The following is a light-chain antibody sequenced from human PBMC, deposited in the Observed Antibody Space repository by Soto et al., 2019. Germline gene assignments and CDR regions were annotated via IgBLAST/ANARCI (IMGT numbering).Light chain of an antibody. CDR1: NIGSKS. V-gene: IGLV3-21*04. CDR2: YDS. Sequence: SYELTQPPSVSVAPGKTARITCGGNNIGSKSVHWYQQKPGQAPVLVIYYDSDRPSGTPERFSGSNSGNTATLTISRVEAGDEADYYCQVWDSSSDPWVFGGGTKVTVL. CDR3: QVWDSSSDPWV. J-gene: IGLJ3*02.